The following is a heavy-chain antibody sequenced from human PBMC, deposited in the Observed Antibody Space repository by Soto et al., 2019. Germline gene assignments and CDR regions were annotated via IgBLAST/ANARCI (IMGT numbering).Heavy chain of an antibody. CDR2: IYHSGST. CDR1: GGSISSGGYS. J-gene: IGHJ4*02. V-gene: IGHV4-30-2*02. CDR3: ARLPVAAAIDSAV. D-gene: IGHD6-19*01. Sequence: PSETLSLTCAVSGGSISSGGYSWSWIRQPPGKGLEWIGYIYHSGSTYYNPSLKSRVTISVDTSKNQFSLKLSSVTAADTAVYYCARLPVAAAIDSAVWGQGTLVTVSS.